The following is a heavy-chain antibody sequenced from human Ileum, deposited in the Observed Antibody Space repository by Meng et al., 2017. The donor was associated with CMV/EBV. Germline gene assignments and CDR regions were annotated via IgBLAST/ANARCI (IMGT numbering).Heavy chain of an antibody. CDR1: GNSIISNF. V-gene: IGHV4-4*07. J-gene: IGHJ4*02. CDR2: IYSSEST. D-gene: IGHD6-19*01. Sequence: SNTRSLSLPGIGNSIISNFWSLVRPPAGKGLEWIERIYSSESTFYNPSLNSRVTMSVDTSKNQFSLSLASVTAADTAIYFCAREESVGIAVTGTFDYWGQGILVTVSS. CDR3: AREESVGIAVTGTFDY.